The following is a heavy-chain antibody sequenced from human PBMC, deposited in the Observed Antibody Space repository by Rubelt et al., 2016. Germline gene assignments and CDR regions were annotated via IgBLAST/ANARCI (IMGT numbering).Heavy chain of an antibody. D-gene: IGHD5-12*01. CDR1: GGSFSNYY. CDR3: ARDLGRSGYASCSDY. V-gene: IGHV4-34*01. CDR2: INKSGNT. J-gene: IGHJ4*02. Sequence: MRRQQWGAGLFRPSQTLSLTCGVCGGSFSNYYWTWIRQPPGKGLEWIGDINKSGNTDYSPSLKSRVTISADTSKNQFSLKLSSVTAADTAVYYCARDLGRSGYASCSDYWGRGTLVTVSS.